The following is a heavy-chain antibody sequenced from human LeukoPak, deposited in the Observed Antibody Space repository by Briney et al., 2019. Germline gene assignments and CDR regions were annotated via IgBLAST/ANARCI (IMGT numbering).Heavy chain of an antibody. V-gene: IGHV4-4*07. Sequence: PSETLSLTCTVSGGSISSYYWSWIRQPAGKGLEWIGRIYTSGSTNYNPSLKSRVTMSVDTSKNQFSLKLSSVTAADTAVYYCVGSSGWYCWTSPNCQYYFDYWGQGTLVTVSS. CDR3: VGSSGWYCWTSPNCQYYFDY. CDR1: GGSISSYY. J-gene: IGHJ4*02. CDR2: IYTSGST. D-gene: IGHD6-19*01.